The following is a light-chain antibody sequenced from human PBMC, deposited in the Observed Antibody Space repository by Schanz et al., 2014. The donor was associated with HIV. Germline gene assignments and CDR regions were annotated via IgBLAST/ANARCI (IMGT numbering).Light chain of an antibody. J-gene: IGKJ5*01. CDR1: QGISTY. Sequence: DIQLTQSPSFLSASVGDRVTITCRASQGISTYLAWHQQKPGKAPKLLIYAASTLQSEVPSRFSGSGSETDFTLTISCLQSEDFATYFCQQTYNTSITFGQGTRLEI. V-gene: IGKV1-9*01. CDR2: AAS. CDR3: QQTYNTSIT.